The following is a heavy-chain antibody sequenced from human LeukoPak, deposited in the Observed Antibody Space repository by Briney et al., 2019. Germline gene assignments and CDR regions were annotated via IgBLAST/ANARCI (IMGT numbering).Heavy chain of an antibody. Sequence: GGSLRLSCAASGFTFSTYGMHWVRQAPGKGLEWVAVIWYDGSNKYYADPVKGRFTISRDNSKNTLDLQMNSLRAEDTAVYYCARGRPSYYFDYWGQGTLVTVSS. D-gene: IGHD6-25*01. CDR3: ARGRPSYYFDY. J-gene: IGHJ4*02. V-gene: IGHV3-33*01. CDR1: GFTFSTYG. CDR2: IWYDGSNK.